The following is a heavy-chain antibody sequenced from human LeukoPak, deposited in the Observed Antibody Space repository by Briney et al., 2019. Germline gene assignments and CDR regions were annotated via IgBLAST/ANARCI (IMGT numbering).Heavy chain of an antibody. Sequence: ASVKVSCKASGGTFSSYAISWVRQAPGQGLEWMGRIIPILGIANYAQKFQGRVTITADKSTSTAYMELRSLRSDDTAVYYCARTPDYGDYWFDPWGQGTLVTVSS. J-gene: IGHJ5*02. CDR1: GGTFSSYA. CDR2: IIPILGIA. V-gene: IGHV1-69*04. CDR3: ARTPDYGDYWFDP. D-gene: IGHD4-17*01.